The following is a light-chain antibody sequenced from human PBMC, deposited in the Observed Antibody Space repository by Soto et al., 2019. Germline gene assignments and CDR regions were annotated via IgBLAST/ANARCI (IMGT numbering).Light chain of an antibody. V-gene: IGLV7-46*01. CDR3: LLSYSGARSVV. CDR2: DTS. J-gene: IGLJ2*01. Sequence: QAVVTQEPSLTVSPGGTVTLTCGSSTGAVTSGHYPYWFQQKPGQAPRTLIYDTSNKHSWTPARFSGSLLGGKAALTLSGAQLEDEAEYYCLLSYSGARSVVFGGGTKLTVL. CDR1: TGAVTSGHY.